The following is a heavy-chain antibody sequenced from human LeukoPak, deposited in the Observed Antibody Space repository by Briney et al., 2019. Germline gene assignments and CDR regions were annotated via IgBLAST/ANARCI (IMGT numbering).Heavy chain of an antibody. Sequence: SETLSLTCTVSGGSISSSSYYWGWIRQPPGKGLEWIGSIYYSGSTYYNPSLKSRVTISVDTSKNQFSLKLSSVTAADTAVYYCAREVGYSSSWYWFDPWGQGTLVTVSS. V-gene: IGHV4-39*07. CDR2: IYYSGST. CDR1: GGSISSSSYY. CDR3: AREVGYSSSWYWFDP. D-gene: IGHD6-13*01. J-gene: IGHJ5*02.